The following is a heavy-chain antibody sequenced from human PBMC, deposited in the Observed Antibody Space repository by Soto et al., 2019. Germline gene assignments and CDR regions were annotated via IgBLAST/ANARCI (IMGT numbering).Heavy chain of an antibody. V-gene: IGHV4-39*01. Sequence: SETLSLTCTVSGGSISSSSYYWGWIRQPPGKGLEWIGSIYYSGSTYYNPSLKSRVTISVDTSKNQFSLKLSSVTAADTAVYYCGRHVYYYGSGSYPADYWGQGTLVTVSS. CDR1: GGSISSSSYY. CDR3: GRHVYYYGSGSYPADY. J-gene: IGHJ4*02. D-gene: IGHD3-10*01. CDR2: IYYSGST.